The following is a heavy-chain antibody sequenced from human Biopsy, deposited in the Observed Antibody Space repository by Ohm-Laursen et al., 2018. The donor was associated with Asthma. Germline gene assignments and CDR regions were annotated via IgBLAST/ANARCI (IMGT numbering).Heavy chain of an antibody. D-gene: IGHD3-9*01. CDR2: INWNGGST. Sequence: GSLRLSCAASGFTFDDYGMSWVRQAPGKGLDWVSGINWNGGSTGYADSVEGRFTISRDNAKNSLYLQMNSLRDEDTAVYFCVRDHDWAYDHWGQGTRVSVSS. CDR3: VRDHDWAYDH. V-gene: IGHV3-20*04. J-gene: IGHJ4*02. CDR1: GFTFDDYG.